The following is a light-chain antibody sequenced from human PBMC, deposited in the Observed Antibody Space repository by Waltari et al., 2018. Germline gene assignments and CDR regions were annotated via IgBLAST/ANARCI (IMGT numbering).Light chain of an antibody. Sequence: EIVLTQSPGTLFLSPGEGATLSCRASQSVSRTLAWYQQKPGQAPRPLIYGASSRATGIPDRFSGSGSGTDFSLTISRLGPDDSAVYFCQHYVSLPATFGQGTKVEIK. CDR3: QHYVSLPAT. V-gene: IGKV3-20*01. CDR2: GAS. CDR1: QSVSRT. J-gene: IGKJ1*01.